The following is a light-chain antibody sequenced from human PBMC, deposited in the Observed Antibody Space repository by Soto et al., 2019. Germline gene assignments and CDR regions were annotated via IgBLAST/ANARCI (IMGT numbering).Light chain of an antibody. V-gene: IGLV1-47*01. CDR1: SSNIGSNY. J-gene: IGLJ2*01. CDR3: AAWDDSRGV. Sequence: QAVVTQPPSASGTPGQRVTISCSGSSSNIGSNYVYWYQQLPGTAPKLLIYRNNQRPSGVPDRFSGSKSGTSASLAISGLRSEDEADYYCAAWDDSRGVFGGGTKLTVL. CDR2: RNN.